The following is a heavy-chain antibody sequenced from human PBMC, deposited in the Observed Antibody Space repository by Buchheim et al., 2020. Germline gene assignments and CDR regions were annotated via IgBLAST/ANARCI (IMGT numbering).Heavy chain of an antibody. Sequence: EVQLVESGGGLVQPGGSLRLSCAASGFSFSDYWMGWVRQAPGKGLEWVARKNQDGNEKYYVDSVKGRFTISRDNAQESLYLQMRTSRAEDTAVYYCARWSQAFDYWGQGAL. J-gene: IGHJ4*02. CDR3: ARWSQAFDY. V-gene: IGHV3-7*01. CDR2: KNQDGNEK. CDR1: GFSFSDYW.